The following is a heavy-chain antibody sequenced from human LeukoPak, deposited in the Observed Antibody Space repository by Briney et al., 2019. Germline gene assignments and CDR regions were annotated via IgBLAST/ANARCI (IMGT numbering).Heavy chain of an antibody. Sequence: PSETLSLTCTVSGDSMSDYFWTWIPQPPGKGLEWIGYAADSGTPNHHPPLKSRVPISLHPPPTHFSLTLTSVTAADKAIYYCAAMTTVNMYSYFFDSWGQGTLLTVSS. CDR1: GDSMSDYF. CDR3: AAMTTVNMYSYFFDS. CDR2: AADSGTP. D-gene: IGHD4-11*01. J-gene: IGHJ4*02. V-gene: IGHV4-59*01.